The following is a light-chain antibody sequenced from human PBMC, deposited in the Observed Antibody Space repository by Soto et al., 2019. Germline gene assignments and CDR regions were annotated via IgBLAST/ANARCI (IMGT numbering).Light chain of an antibody. CDR2: EVS. CDR1: NSDVGGYSY. Sequence: QSVLTQPASVSGSPGHSITISCTGTNSDVGGYSYVSWFQQHPGKAPKLIIYEVSNRPSGVSIRFSGSKSGNTASLTVSGLQAEDEADYYCSSLTRSNTWVSGGGTKLTVL. CDR3: SSLTRSNTWV. J-gene: IGLJ3*02. V-gene: IGLV2-14*01.